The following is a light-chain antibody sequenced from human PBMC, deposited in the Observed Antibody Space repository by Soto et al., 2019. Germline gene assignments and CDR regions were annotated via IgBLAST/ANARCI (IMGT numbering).Light chain of an antibody. CDR2: SNN. J-gene: IGLJ3*02. V-gene: IGLV1-44*01. CDR1: SSNIGSNT. CDR3: ASWDNSLNGLV. Sequence: QTVVTQPPSASGTPGQSVTVSCSGSSSNIGSNTVTWYQQLPGTPPILLLYSNNLRSSGVPDRFSGSKSGTSASLGISGLQPEDEADYYCASWDNSLNGLVFGGGTKLTVL.